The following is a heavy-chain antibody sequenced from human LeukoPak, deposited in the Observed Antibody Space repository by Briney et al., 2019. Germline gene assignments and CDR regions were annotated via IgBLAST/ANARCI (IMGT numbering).Heavy chain of an antibody. J-gene: IGHJ4*02. Sequence: GGSLRLSCAASGFTFSTYAMSWVRQAPGKGLEWVSTIIGSGESTYYADSVKARFTISRDNSKNTLYLQVNSLRVEDTGFYYCAKHLSSSSRYYYDSWGQGTLVTVSS. D-gene: IGHD6-13*01. CDR3: AKHLSSSSRYYYDS. CDR2: IIGSGEST. V-gene: IGHV3-23*01. CDR1: GFTFSTYA.